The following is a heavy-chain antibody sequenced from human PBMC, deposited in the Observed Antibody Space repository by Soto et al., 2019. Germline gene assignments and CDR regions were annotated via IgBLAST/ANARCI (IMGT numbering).Heavy chain of an antibody. D-gene: IGHD6-13*01. CDR1: GYSFTNYW. CDR3: ARRLGRSWYLVDP. CDR2: IYPGDSDT. J-gene: IGHJ5*02. Sequence: LGESLKISCKASGYSFTNYWIGWVRQMPGKGLEWMGIIYPGDSDTRYSPSFQGQVTISADKSISTAYLQWSSLKASDTAMYYCARRLGRSWYLVDPWGQGTLVTVSS. V-gene: IGHV5-51*01.